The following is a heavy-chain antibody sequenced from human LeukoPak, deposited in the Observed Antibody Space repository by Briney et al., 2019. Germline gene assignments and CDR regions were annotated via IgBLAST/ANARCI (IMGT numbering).Heavy chain of an antibody. CDR3: ARDEYYHGGSGYYGDFDY. J-gene: IGHJ4*02. Sequence: KPSETLSLTCTVSGGSITGSNYYWGWIRQPPGKGLEWIGSIYYTGGTYYNPSLKSRVTISVDTSKNQFSLSLTSVTAADTAVYYCARDEYYHGGSGYYGDFDYWGQGTLVTVSS. CDR1: GGSITGSNYY. D-gene: IGHD3-22*01. V-gene: IGHV4-39*07. CDR2: IYYTGGT.